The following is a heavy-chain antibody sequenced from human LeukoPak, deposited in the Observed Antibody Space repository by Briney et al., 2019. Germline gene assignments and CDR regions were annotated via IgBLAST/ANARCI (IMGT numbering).Heavy chain of an antibody. J-gene: IGHJ6*02. CDR2: YPADSDT. Sequence: YPADSDTRYSPSFQGQRTISADKSISTAYLQWSSLKASDTAMYYCATQTTVVGYYYYGMDVWGQGTTVTVSS. V-gene: IGHV5-51*01. CDR3: ATQTTVVGYYYYGMDV. D-gene: IGHD4-23*01.